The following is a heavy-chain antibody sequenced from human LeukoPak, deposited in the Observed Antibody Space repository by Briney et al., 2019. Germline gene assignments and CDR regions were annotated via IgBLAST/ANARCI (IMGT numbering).Heavy chain of an antibody. CDR1: GYTFTAYY. Sequence: ASVKVSCKASGYTFTAYYMHWVRQAPGQGLEWMGWINPNSGGTDYAQKFQGWVTMTRDTSISTAYMELSRLRSDDTAVYYCARDLGGYSGYDETDWYFDLWGRGTLVTVSS. D-gene: IGHD5-12*01. CDR2: INPNSGGT. CDR3: ARDLGGYSGYDETDWYFDL. J-gene: IGHJ2*01. V-gene: IGHV1-2*04.